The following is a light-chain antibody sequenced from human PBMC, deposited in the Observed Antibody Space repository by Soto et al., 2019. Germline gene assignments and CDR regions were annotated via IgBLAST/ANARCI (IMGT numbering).Light chain of an antibody. Sequence: EIVLTQSPGTLSLSPGERATLSCRASQSVSSSYLAWYQQKPGQAPRLLIYGPSTRATGTPARFSGSGSGTDFTLTISRLEPEDFAVYYCQQYGTSPWTFGQGTKVDIK. J-gene: IGKJ1*01. CDR2: GPS. CDR3: QQYGTSPWT. V-gene: IGKV3-20*01. CDR1: QSVSSSY.